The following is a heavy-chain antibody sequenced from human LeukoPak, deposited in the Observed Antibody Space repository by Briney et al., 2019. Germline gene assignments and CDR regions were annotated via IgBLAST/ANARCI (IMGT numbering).Heavy chain of an antibody. CDR2: SDQRDGEM. J-gene: IGHJ5*02. CDR1: GHSLSELY. V-gene: IGHV1-24*01. D-gene: IGHD3-10*01. CDR3: VTGSWYDP. Sequence: GASVKVSCKVSGHSLSELYMHWVRQAPGKGLEWVGGSDQRDGEMTNEQKFQGRVTMTEDTATDTAYLELSSLRSDDTAVYYCVTGSWYDPWGQGTRVIVSS.